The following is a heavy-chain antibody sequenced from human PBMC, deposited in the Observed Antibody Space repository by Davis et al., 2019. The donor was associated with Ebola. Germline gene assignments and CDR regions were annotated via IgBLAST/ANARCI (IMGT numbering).Heavy chain of an antibody. CDR1: GFTFSSYA. Sequence: GESLKISCAASGFTFSSYAMSWVRQAPGKGLEWVSTVSGSGVTTYYADSVKGRFTISRDNSKNTLHLQMNSLRADDTAVYYCAKDYGYSYGFDGRSYYGMDVWGQGTTVTVSS. CDR3: AKDYGYSYGFDGRSYYGMDV. J-gene: IGHJ6*02. D-gene: IGHD5-18*01. CDR2: VSGSGVTT. V-gene: IGHV3-23*01.